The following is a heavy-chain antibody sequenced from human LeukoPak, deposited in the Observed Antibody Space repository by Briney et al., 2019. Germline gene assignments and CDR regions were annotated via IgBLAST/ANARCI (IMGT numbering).Heavy chain of an antibody. D-gene: IGHD1-26*01. Sequence: GGSLRLSCAASGFLFSTYTVNWVRQAPGQGLEWVAALAAASGTRYYANSVKSRFTISRDNSKNTVFLQMNSLRVEDTAVYYCAKDKVPDGKWDIDYWGQGTLVTVSS. J-gene: IGHJ4*02. CDR1: GFLFSTYT. V-gene: IGHV3-23*01. CDR2: LAAASGTR. CDR3: AKDKVPDGKWDIDY.